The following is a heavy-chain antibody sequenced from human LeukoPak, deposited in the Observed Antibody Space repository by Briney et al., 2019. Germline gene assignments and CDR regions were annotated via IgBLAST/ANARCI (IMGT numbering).Heavy chain of an antibody. V-gene: IGHV4-31*03. Sequence: PSETLSLTCTVSHGSIRSGGYYWSWLRQHPEKGLEGIGPIYHTGSTHYNASLKSRLTMSVDTSRNQFSLRLDSVTVADTAVYYCARGGVVTTTPRFDPWGQGTLVIVSS. D-gene: IGHD1-1*01. CDR2: IYHTGST. J-gene: IGHJ5*02. CDR3: ARGGVVTTTPRFDP. CDR1: HGSIRSGGYY.